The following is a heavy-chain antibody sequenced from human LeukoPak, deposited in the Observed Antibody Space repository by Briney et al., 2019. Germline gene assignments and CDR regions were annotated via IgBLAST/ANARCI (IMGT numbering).Heavy chain of an antibody. Sequence: PSETPSLTCTVSGGSISSYYWSWIRQPPGKGLEWIGYIYYSGSTNYNPSLKSRVTISVDTSKNQFSLKLSSVTAADTAVYYCARDRSDGYGDFNFDYWGQGTLVTVSS. V-gene: IGHV4-59*01. CDR3: ARDRSDGYGDFNFDY. CDR1: GGSISSYY. D-gene: IGHD4-17*01. J-gene: IGHJ4*02. CDR2: IYYSGST.